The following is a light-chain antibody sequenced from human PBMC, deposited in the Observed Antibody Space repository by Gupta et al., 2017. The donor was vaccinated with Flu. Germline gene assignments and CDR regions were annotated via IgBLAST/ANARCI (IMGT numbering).Light chain of an antibody. V-gene: IGKV4-1*01. Sequence: DIVMTQSPDSLAVSLGERATTYCKSSQSVLYSSNNKNYLAWYQQKPGQPPKLLIYWASTRESGVPDRFSGSGSGTDFTLTISSLQAEDVAVYYCQQYYSTPPSFGQGTKLEIK. J-gene: IGKJ2*03. CDR3: QQYYSTPPS. CDR2: WAS. CDR1: QSVLYSSNNKNY.